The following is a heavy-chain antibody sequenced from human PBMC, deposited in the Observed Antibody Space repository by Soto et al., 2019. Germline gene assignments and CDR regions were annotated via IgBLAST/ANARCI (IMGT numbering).Heavy chain of an antibody. V-gene: IGHV1-18*01. CDR1: GYTFTSYG. CDR3: ARDHEEPLWSGYYGFDP. Sequence: ASVKVSCKASGYTFTSYGISWVRQAPGQGLEWMGWISAYNGNTNYAQKLQGRVTMTTDTSTSTAYMELRSLRSDDTAVYYCARDHEEPLWSGYYGFDPWGQGXLVTVYS. J-gene: IGHJ5*02. CDR2: ISAYNGNT. D-gene: IGHD3-3*01.